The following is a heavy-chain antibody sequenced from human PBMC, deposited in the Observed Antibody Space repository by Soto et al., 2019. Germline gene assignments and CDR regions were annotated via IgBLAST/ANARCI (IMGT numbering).Heavy chain of an antibody. V-gene: IGHV4-59*01. CDR1: GGSISTYY. D-gene: IGHD2-15*01. CDR3: ARDYSGGTCFDY. J-gene: IGHJ4*02. CDR2: IYYSGSP. Sequence: PSETLSLTCTVSGGSISTYYWSWIRQPPGKGLEYIGNIYYSGSPTYNPSLKSRVTISVDTSNKKFSLRLSSVTTADTAVYYCARDYSGGTCFDYWGQGTLVTVSS.